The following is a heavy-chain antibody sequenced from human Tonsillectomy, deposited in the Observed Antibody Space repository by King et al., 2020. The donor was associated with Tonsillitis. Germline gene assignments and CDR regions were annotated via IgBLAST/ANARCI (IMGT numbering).Heavy chain of an antibody. CDR3: ARLERGYSYSVDY. CDR2: IYYSGST. V-gene: IGHV4-39*01. D-gene: IGHD5-18*01. J-gene: IGHJ4*02. CDR1: GGSISSSSYY. Sequence: QLQESGPGLVKASETLSLTCTVSGGSISSSSYYWGWIRQPPGKGLQWIGNIYYSGSTYYNPFLKSRVTISVDTSKNQFSLKLSSVTAADTAVYYCARLERGYSYSVDYWGQGTLVTVSS.